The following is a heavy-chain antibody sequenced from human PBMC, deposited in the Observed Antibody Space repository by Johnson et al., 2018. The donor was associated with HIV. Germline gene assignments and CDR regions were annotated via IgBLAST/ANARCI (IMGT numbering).Heavy chain of an antibody. Sequence: QVQLVESGGGVARPGGSLRLSCAASGFTFSSYAMHWVRQAPGKGLEWVAVISYDGSIKYYADSVKGRFTISRDNSKNTLYLQMNSLRAEDTALYYCAKVKSWGLDAFDIWGQGTMVTVSS. V-gene: IGHV3-30*04. CDR1: GFTFSSYA. J-gene: IGHJ3*02. CDR2: ISYDGSIK. D-gene: IGHD7-27*01. CDR3: AKVKSWGLDAFDI.